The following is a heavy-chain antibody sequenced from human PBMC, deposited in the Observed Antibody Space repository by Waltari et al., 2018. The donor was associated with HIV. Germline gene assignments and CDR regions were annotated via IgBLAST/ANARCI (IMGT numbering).Heavy chain of an antibody. CDR3: TTVGGGTRDY. V-gene: IGHV3-15*01. CDR2: IKRNTDGGTT. CDR1: GFTFSDAW. D-gene: IGHD3-16*01. J-gene: IGHJ4*02. Sequence: EVLLVESGGGLGKPGGSLRLSCAASGFTFSDAWMSWVRQAPGKGLEWVGRIKRNTDGGTTDYAAPVKGRFTISRDGSKTTLYLEMNSLKTEDTAVYYCTTVGGGTRDYWGQGTLITVSS.